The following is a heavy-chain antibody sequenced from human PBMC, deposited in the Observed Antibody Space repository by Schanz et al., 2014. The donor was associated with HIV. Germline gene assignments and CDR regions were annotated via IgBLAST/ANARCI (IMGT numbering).Heavy chain of an antibody. CDR3: AKGQDWPGPQLDH. Sequence: QVQLVQSEAEVKKPGASVKVSCKTSGYTFSSYGITWVRQAPGQGLDWVGWISPYNGDRKYDQKFQGRVTLTTDTSTNTAYMELRSLRSDDTAVYYCAKGQDWPGPQLDHWGHGSLVIVSS. D-gene: IGHD3-9*01. CDR1: GYTFSSYG. CDR2: ISPYNGDR. J-gene: IGHJ4*03. V-gene: IGHV1-18*01.